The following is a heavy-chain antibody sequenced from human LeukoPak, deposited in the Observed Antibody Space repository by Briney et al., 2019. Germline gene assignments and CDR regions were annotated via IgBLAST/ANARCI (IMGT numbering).Heavy chain of an antibody. D-gene: IGHD4-17*01. CDR3: ARDRRTMTTCDY. J-gene: IGHJ4*02. CDR1: GFTFSSYT. Sequence: PGGSLRLSCAASGFTFSSYTMNWVRQAPGKGLEWVSSISSSSSYICYADSVKGRFTISRDNAKNSLYLQMNSLRAEDTAVYYCARDRRTMTTCDYWGQGSLVTVSS. V-gene: IGHV3-21*01. CDR2: ISSSSSYI.